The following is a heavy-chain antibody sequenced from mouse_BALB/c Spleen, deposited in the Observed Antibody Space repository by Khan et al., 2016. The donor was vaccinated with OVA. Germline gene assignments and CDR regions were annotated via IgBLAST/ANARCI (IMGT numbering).Heavy chain of an antibody. D-gene: IGHD6-1*01. Sequence: QIQLVQSGPELKKPGETVKISCKASGYTFTNYGMNWVKQAPGKGLKWMGWINTYTGEPTYADDFKGRFAFSLETSANTAYLQINNLKNEDTATXFCARSASYWCLDVWGAGTTVTVSS. V-gene: IGHV9-3-1*01. CDR3: ARSASYWCLDV. CDR1: GYTFTNYG. CDR2: INTYTGEP. J-gene: IGHJ1*01.